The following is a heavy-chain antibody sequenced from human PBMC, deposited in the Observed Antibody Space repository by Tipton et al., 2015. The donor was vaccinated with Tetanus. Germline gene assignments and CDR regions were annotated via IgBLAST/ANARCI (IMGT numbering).Heavy chain of an antibody. J-gene: IGHJ3*01. CDR3: ARRSYCSSSRCFDAFDL. CDR2: TYYRSKWFN. CDR1: GDSVSSNTMA. Sequence: GLVKPSQTLSLTCAISGDSVSSNTMAWNWIRQSPSRGLEWLGRTYYRSKWFNDYAVSLRGRITVNADTSRNQFSLQLNSVIPEDTAVYYCARRSYCSSSRCFDAFDLWGQGTMVTVSS. V-gene: IGHV6-1*01. D-gene: IGHD2-2*01.